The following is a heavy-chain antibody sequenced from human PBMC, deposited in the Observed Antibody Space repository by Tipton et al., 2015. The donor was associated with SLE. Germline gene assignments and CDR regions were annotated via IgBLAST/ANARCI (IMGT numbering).Heavy chain of an antibody. D-gene: IGHD2-2*01. V-gene: IGHV4-39*07. Sequence: TLSLTCTVSGGSVSSSHYYWGWIRQPPGKGLEWIGSVYYSGTTYYNPSLKSRVTISVDTSKNQFSLRLSSVTAADTAVYYCARYCGSATCLGFWFSWGQGTTVTVSS. CDR3: ARYCGSATCLGFWFS. CDR1: GGSVSSSHYY. J-gene: IGHJ5*02. CDR2: VYYSGTT.